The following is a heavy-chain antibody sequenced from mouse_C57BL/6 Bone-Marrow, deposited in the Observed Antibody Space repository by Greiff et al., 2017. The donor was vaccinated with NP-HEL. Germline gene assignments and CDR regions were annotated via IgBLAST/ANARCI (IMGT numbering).Heavy chain of an antibody. CDR3: ASFITTVVRGFAY. CDR1: GYTFTSYW. J-gene: IGHJ3*01. D-gene: IGHD1-1*01. Sequence: QVQLQQPGAELVKPGASVKLSCKASGYTFTSYWMHWVKQRPGQGLEWIGMIHPNSGSTNYNEKVKSKATLTVDKSSSTAYMQLSSLTSEDSAVYYCASFITTVVRGFAYWGQGTLVTVSA. V-gene: IGHV1-64*01. CDR2: IHPNSGST.